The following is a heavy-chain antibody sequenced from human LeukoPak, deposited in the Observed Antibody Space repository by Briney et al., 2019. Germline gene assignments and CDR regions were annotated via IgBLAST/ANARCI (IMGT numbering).Heavy chain of an antibody. CDR1: GGSISSYY. CDR3: ARDKGWSSYWYFDL. D-gene: IGHD3-3*01. Sequence: NPSETLSLTCTVSGGSISSYYWSWIRQPPGKGLEWIGYIYYSGSTNYNPSLKSRVTISVDTSKNQFSPKLSSVTAADTAVYYCARDKGWSSYWYFDLWGRGTLVTVSS. CDR2: IYYSGST. J-gene: IGHJ2*01. V-gene: IGHV4-59*01.